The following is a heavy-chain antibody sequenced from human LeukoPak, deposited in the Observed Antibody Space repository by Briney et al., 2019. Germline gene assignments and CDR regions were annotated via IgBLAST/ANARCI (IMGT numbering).Heavy chain of an antibody. V-gene: IGHV1-69*05. CDR1: GGTFSSYA. J-gene: IGHJ5*02. Sequence: ASVKVSCKASGGTFSSYAISWVQQAPGQGLEWMGGIIPIFGTANYAQKFQGRVTITTDESTSTAYMELSSLRSEDTAVYYCARDFYDSRNSWFDPWGQGTLVTVSS. CDR3: ARDFYDSRNSWFDP. CDR2: IIPIFGTA. D-gene: IGHD3-22*01.